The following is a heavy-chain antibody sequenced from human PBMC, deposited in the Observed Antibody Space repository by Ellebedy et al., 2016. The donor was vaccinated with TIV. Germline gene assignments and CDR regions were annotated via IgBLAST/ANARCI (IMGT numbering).Heavy chain of an antibody. Sequence: GESLKISCAASGFTFSSYSMNWVRQAPGQGLEWVSYISSSSSTIYYADSVKGRFTVSRDNAKNSLFLQMNSLRTEDTALYYCARGDYHGSGSHCDYWGQGTLVTVSS. CDR2: ISSSSSTI. CDR3: ARGDYHGSGSHCDY. CDR1: GFTFSSYS. J-gene: IGHJ4*02. D-gene: IGHD3-10*01. V-gene: IGHV3-48*01.